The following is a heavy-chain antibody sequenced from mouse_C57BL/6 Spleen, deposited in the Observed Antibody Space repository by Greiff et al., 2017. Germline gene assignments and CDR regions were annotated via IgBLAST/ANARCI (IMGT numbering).Heavy chain of an antibody. J-gene: IGHJ3*01. Sequence: QVQLQQSGPELVKPGASVKISCKASGYAFSSSWMNWVKQRPGKGLEWIGRIYPGDGDTNYNGKFKGKATLTADKSSSTAYMQLSSLTSEDSAVYFGARGELTGTPPFAYWGQGTLVTVSA. CDR2: IYPGDGDT. CDR1: GYAFSSSW. V-gene: IGHV1-82*01. D-gene: IGHD4-1*01. CDR3: ARGELTGTPPFAY.